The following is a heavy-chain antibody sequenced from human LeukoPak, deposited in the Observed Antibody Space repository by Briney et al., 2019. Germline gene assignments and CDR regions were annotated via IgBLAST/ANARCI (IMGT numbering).Heavy chain of an antibody. CDR2: ISSSGSTI. V-gene: IGHV3-48*04. CDR3: ARSLMTVAPY. Sequence: GGSLRLSCAASGFTFSGYSMNWVRQAPGKGLEWVSYISSSGSTIYYADSVKGRFTISRDNAKNSLYLQMNSLRAEDTAVYYCARSLMTVAPYWGQGTLVTVSS. D-gene: IGHD2-15*01. CDR1: GFTFSGYS. J-gene: IGHJ4*02.